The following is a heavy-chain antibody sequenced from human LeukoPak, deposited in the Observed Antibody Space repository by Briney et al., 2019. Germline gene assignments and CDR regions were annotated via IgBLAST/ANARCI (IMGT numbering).Heavy chain of an antibody. CDR3: ARPYCTSRSCHDYFDY. D-gene: IGHD2-15*01. CDR2: INPITGGT. V-gene: IGHV1-2*02. CDR1: GYTFIGYY. J-gene: IGHJ4*02. Sequence: ASVKVSCKASGYTFIGYYLHWVRQAPGQWLEWMGWINPITGGTNYAQRFQGRVTMTRDTSISTVYMELSRLRSDDTAVYYCARPYCTSRSCHDYFDYWGQGTLVTVSS.